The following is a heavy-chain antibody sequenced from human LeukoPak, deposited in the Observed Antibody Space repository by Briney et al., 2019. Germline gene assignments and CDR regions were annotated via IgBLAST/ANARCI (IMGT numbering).Heavy chain of an antibody. D-gene: IGHD5-24*01. CDR3: AQAWRWLQLNY. CDR1: GFTFNTYD. CDR2: ISYDGSNK. V-gene: IGHV3-30*18. J-gene: IGHJ4*02. Sequence: GRSLRLSCAASGFTFNTYDMHWVRRAPGKGLEWVAVISYDGSNKYYADSVKGRFTISRDNSMNTLYLQMNSLRDEDTAVYYCAQAWRWLQLNYWGQGTLVTVSS.